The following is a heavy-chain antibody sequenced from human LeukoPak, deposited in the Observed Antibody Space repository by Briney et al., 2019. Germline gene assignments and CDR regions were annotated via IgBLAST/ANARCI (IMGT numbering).Heavy chain of an antibody. J-gene: IGHJ3*02. CDR3: ASAVGASGWSDAFDI. V-gene: IGHV4-4*02. Sequence: PSGTLSLTCAVSGGSISSSNWWRWVRQPPGKGLEWIGEIYHSGSNNYNPSLKSQVTITVDKSKNQFTLKLNSVTAADTAVYYCASAVGASGWSDAFDIWGQGTMVTVSS. CDR1: GGSISSSNW. D-gene: IGHD6-19*01. CDR2: IYHSGSN.